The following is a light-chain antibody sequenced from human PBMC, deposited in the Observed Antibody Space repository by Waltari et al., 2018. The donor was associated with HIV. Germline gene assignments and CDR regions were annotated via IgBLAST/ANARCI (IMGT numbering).Light chain of an antibody. J-gene: IGLJ2*01. CDR2: EVS. CDR3: SSYTSSNTLR. Sequence: QSALTQPASVSGSPGQSITISCTGTSSDVGGYKYVSWYQQPPGKAPRLMIYEVSNRPSWVSNRSVGSKSVDTASLTISGLQADDEAAYYCSSYTSSNTLRFGGGTKLTVL. CDR1: SSDVGGYKY. V-gene: IGLV2-14*01.